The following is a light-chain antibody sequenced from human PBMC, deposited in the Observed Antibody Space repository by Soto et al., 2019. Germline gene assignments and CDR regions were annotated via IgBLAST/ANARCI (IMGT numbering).Light chain of an antibody. CDR2: DVS. V-gene: IGLV2-14*03. CDR3: SSYTTSNTRQIV. J-gene: IGLJ1*01. Sequence: QSALTQPASVSGSPGQSITISCTGTSSDVGGYNYVSWYQHNPGKAPKLIIYDVSNRPSGVSIRFSGSKSDNTASLTISGLQPEDEADYHCSSYTTSNTRQIVFGTGTKLTV. CDR1: SSDVGGYNY.